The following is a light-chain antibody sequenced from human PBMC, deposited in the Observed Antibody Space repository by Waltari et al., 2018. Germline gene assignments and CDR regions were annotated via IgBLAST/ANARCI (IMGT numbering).Light chain of an antibody. CDR2: GNS. CDR3: QSYDSSLSGSYV. Sequence: HSVLPRPPPASAAPGQRVTLACTGSTSNSREGYADHCYNQLPGTAPKLLIYGNSNRPSGVPDRFSGSKSGTSASLAITGLQAEDEADYYCQSYDSSLSGSYVFGTGTKVTVL. CDR1: TSNSREGYA. V-gene: IGLV1-40*01. J-gene: IGLJ1*01.